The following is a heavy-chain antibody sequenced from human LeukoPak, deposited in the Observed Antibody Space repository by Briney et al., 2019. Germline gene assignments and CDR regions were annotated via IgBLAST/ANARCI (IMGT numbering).Heavy chain of an antibody. Sequence: SQTLSLTCTVSSGSISSGGYYWSWIRRHPGKGLEWIGYIYYSGSTYYNPSLKSRVTMSVDSSKNQFSLKLSSVTAADTAVYYCARGAPYYFDYWGQGTLVTVSS. CDR2: IYYSGST. J-gene: IGHJ4*02. CDR1: SGSISSGGYY. V-gene: IGHV4-31*03. CDR3: ARGAPYYFDY.